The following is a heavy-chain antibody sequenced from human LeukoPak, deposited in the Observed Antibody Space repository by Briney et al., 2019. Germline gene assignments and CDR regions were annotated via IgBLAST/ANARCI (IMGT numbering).Heavy chain of an antibody. CDR1: GFTFSSDA. CDR2: ISGSGGST. D-gene: IGHD2-15*01. V-gene: IGHV3-23*01. Sequence: GGSLRLSCAASGFTFSSDAMSWVRQAPGKGLEWVSAISGSGGSTYYADPVKGRFTISRDNSKNTLYLQMNSLRAEDTAVYYCAKNDICSGGSCYSDWFDPWGQGTLVTVSS. CDR3: AKNDICSGGSCYSDWFDP. J-gene: IGHJ5*02.